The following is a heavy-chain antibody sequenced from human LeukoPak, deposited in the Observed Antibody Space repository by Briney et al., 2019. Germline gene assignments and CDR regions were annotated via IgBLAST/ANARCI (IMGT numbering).Heavy chain of an antibody. CDR1: GFTVSDYY. CDR2: ISSSGRTI. J-gene: IGHJ4*02. Sequence: GGSLRLSCAASGFTVSDYYTSWIRQAPGKGLEWVSYISSSGRTIYNADSVKGRFTISRDNANNSLYLQMNSLRAEDTAVYYCVRLRRIWNDVETVDYWGQGTPVTVSS. V-gene: IGHV3-11*01. CDR3: VRLRRIWNDVETVDY. D-gene: IGHD1-1*01.